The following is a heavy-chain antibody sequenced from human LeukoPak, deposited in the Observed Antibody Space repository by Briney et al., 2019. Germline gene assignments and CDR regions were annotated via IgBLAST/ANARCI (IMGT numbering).Heavy chain of an antibody. CDR3: ARDWNYFSC. D-gene: IGHD1-1*01. J-gene: IGHJ4*02. V-gene: IGHV3-21*01. CDR2: ISSSSGSI. CDR1: GFTFSSYS. Sequence: GGSLRLSCAASGFTFSSYSMNWVRQAPGKGLEWVSSISSSSGSIYYADSVKGRFTISRDNAKNSPYLQMNSLRVEDTAVYYCARDWNYFSCWGQGTLVTVSS.